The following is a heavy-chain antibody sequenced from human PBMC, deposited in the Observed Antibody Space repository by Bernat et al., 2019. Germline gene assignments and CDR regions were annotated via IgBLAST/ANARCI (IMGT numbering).Heavy chain of an antibody. V-gene: IGHV3-30-3*01. Sequence: QVQLVESGGGVVQPGRSLRLSCAASGFTFSSYAMHWVRQAPGKGLEWVAVISYDGSNKYYADSVKGRFTISRDNSKNTLYLQMNSLRAEDTAVYYCARVRTYYYDSSGYQYDAFDICGQGTMVTVSS. CDR3: ARVRTYYYDSSGYQYDAFDI. CDR2: ISYDGSNK. D-gene: IGHD3-22*01. CDR1: GFTFSSYA. J-gene: IGHJ3*02.